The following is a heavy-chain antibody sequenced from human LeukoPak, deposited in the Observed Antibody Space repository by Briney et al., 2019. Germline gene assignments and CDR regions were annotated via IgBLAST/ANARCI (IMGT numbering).Heavy chain of an antibody. Sequence: SETLSLTCTGSGGSITNYYWSWIRQPAGKGLEGIGRVHTSGSTNYNPSLKSRVSMSVDTSKNQISLKLSSVTAADTAVYYCATSLTGYYNSWGQGTLVTVSS. CDR2: VHTSGST. J-gene: IGHJ4*02. CDR1: GGSITNYY. V-gene: IGHV4-4*07. CDR3: ATSLTGYYNS. D-gene: IGHD3-9*01.